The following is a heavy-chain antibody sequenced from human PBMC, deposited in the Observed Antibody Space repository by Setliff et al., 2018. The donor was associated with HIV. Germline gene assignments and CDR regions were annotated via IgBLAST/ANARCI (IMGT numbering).Heavy chain of an antibody. D-gene: IGHD6-19*01. CDR3: VRQGAVTGHSFDS. J-gene: IGHJ4*02. CDR1: ADSIGTNHW. Sequence: SETLSLTCAVSADSIGTNHWWNWVRQPPGKGLEWIGEISQSGKTNYHPSLKSRLTISVDTSKSHFSLRLSSVTAADTAVYYCVRQGAVTGHSFDSWGPGALVTVSS. CDR2: ISQSGKT. V-gene: IGHV4-4*02.